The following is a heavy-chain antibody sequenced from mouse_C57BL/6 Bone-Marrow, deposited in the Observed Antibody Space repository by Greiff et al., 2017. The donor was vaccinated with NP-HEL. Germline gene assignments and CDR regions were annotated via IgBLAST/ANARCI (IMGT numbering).Heavy chain of an antibody. CDR3: ARGGGPLRRYFDV. CDR2: IWSGGST. Sequence: QVQLQQSGPGLVQPSQSLSITCTVSGFSLTSYGVHWVRQSPGKGLEWLGVIWSGGSTDYNAAFISILGISKDNSKSQVFIKMNSLQADDTAIYYCARGGGPLRRYFDVWGTGTTVTVSS. V-gene: IGHV2-2*01. J-gene: IGHJ1*03. D-gene: IGHD1-2*01. CDR1: GFSLTSYG.